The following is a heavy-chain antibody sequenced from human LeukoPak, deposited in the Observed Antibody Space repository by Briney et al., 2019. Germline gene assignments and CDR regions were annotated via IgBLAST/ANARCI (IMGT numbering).Heavy chain of an antibody. V-gene: IGHV1-2*02. CDR3: ARSHHRGYSGYGPYY. Sequence: ASVKVSCKASGYTFTGYYMHWVRQAPGQGVEWRGWINPNSGGTNYAQKFQGRVTMTRDTSISAAYMELSRLRSDDTAVYYCARSHHRGYSGYGPYYWGQGTLVTVSS. CDR1: GYTFTGYY. D-gene: IGHD5-12*01. J-gene: IGHJ4*02. CDR2: INPNSGGT.